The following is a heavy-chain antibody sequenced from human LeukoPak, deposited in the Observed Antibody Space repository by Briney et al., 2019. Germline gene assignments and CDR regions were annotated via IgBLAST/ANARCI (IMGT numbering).Heavy chain of an antibody. J-gene: IGHJ6*02. CDR3: ATDRSFGSTVGYYYYGMDV. V-gene: IGHV3-9*01. Sequence: PGGSLRLSCAASGFTFDDYAMHWVRQAPGKGLEWVSGISWNSGSIGYADSVKGRFTISRDNAKNTLYLQMNSLRAEDTAVYYCATDRSFGSTVGYYYYGMDVWGQGPTVTVSS. D-gene: IGHD3-16*01. CDR1: GFTFDDYA. CDR2: ISWNSGSI.